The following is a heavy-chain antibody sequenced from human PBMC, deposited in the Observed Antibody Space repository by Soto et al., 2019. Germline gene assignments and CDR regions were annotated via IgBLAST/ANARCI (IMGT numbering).Heavy chain of an antibody. CDR1: GDSISSSYTY. D-gene: IGHD1-1*01. CDR2: IFYSGTT. J-gene: IGHJ4*02. CDR3: ARKAWTRLDY. Sequence: SETRSLTCTVSGDSISSSYTYWGSIRQPPGKGLEWVGSIFYSGTTYYNPSLKARVTISVDTSKNLFSLELSSVTAADTGVYYCARKAWTRLDYWGQGALVTVSS. V-gene: IGHV4-39*07.